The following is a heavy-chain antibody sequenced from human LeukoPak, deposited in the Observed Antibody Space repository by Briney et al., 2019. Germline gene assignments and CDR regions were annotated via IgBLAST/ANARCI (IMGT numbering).Heavy chain of an antibody. J-gene: IGHJ4*02. V-gene: IGHV4-34*01. CDR3: ARLGLGLRLRVPF. D-gene: IGHD5-12*01. Sequence: PSETLSLTCAVYGGXFSGYWCCWIRQPPGKGLEWIGEINHSGSTNYNPSLKSRVTISVDTSKNQFSLKLSSVTAADTAVYYCARLGLGLRLRVPFWGQGTLVTVSS. CDR1: GGXFSGYW. CDR2: INHSGST.